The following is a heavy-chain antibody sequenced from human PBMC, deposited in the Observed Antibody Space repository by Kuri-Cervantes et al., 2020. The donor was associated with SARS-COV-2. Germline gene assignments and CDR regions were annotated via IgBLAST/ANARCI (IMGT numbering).Heavy chain of an antibody. D-gene: IGHD3/OR15-3a*01. V-gene: IGHV3-7*04. CDR3: VGAYRQPWTIIFES. CDR1: GFTFSSYW. J-gene: IGHJ4*02. CDR2: IKQDGSEK. Sequence: GESLKISCAASGFTFSSYWMSWVRQAPGKGLEWVANIKQDGSEKYYVDSVKGRFTISRDNAKNSLSLQMSSLGVEDTALYYCVGAYRQPWTIIFESWGQGTQVTVSS.